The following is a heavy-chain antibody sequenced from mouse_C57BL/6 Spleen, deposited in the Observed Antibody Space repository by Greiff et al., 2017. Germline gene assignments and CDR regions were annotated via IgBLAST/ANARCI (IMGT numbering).Heavy chain of an antibody. CDR1: GYAFSSSW. Sequence: QVQLQQSGPELVKPGASVKISCKASGYAFSSSWMNWVKQRPGKGLEWIGRIYPGDGDTNYNGKFKGKATLTADKSSSTAYMQLSSLTSEDSAVXFCARAPNEGYFDYWGQGTTLTVSS. J-gene: IGHJ2*01. CDR2: IYPGDGDT. CDR3: ARAPNEGYFDY. V-gene: IGHV1-82*01.